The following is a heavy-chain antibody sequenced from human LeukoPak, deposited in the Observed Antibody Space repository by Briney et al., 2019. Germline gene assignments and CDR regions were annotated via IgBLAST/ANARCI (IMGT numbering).Heavy chain of an antibody. CDR3: ARAQRIMMTHAFDL. J-gene: IGHJ3*01. CDR2: IYSGGGT. V-gene: IGHV3-53*01. D-gene: IGHD2-15*01. Sequence: GGSLRLSCAASGFTVSVNYMSWVRQAPGKGLEWVSVIYSGGGTYYADSVKGGFTISRDSSKNTLYLQMNSLRAEDTAVYHCARAQRIMMTHAFDLWGQGTMVTVSS. CDR1: GFTVSVNY.